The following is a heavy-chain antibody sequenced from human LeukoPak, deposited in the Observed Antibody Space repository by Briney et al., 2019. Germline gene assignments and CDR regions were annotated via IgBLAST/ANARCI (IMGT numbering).Heavy chain of an antibody. V-gene: IGHV3-9*03. Sequence: PGGSLRLSCAASGFTFDDYAMHWVRQVPGQGLEWVSGISWNSGRIGYADSVKGRFTISRDNARKSLFLQMNSLRVEDMALYYCAKDGLLRGETYFYNLDVWGEGTTVTVSS. CDR2: ISWNSGRI. D-gene: IGHD3-10*01. J-gene: IGHJ6*03. CDR1: GFTFDDYA. CDR3: AKDGLLRGETYFYNLDV.